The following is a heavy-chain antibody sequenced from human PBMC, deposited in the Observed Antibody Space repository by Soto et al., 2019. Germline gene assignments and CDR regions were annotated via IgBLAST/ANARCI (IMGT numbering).Heavy chain of an antibody. J-gene: IGHJ1*01. D-gene: IGHD2-21*01. CDR1: GFTFSNYV. CDR3: AREDYGSGRAGTFFQ. V-gene: IGHV3-30-3*01. CDR2: ISIDGNSE. Sequence: QVQLVESGGGVVQPGRSLRVSCVASGFTFSNYVMHWVRQAPGKGLEWVAGISIDGNSEHYADSVKGRFTISRENSKNTVYLQMNSLRVEETAVYYCAREDYGSGRAGTFFQWGQGTLVTVSS.